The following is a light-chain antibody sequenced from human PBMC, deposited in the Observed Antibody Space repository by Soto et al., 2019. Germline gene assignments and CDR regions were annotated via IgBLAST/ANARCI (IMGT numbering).Light chain of an antibody. V-gene: IGKV1-39*01. CDR1: QSISTY. CDR2: AAS. CDR3: QHSYSAPYT. J-gene: IGKJ2*01. Sequence: DIQLTQSPSSLSASVGDRVTITCRASQSISTYLTWYQQKPGKDPIILIYAASTLLSGVPSRFSGSGYGTDFTLTISSLELEDFATYYCQHSYSAPYTFGRGTKLEIK.